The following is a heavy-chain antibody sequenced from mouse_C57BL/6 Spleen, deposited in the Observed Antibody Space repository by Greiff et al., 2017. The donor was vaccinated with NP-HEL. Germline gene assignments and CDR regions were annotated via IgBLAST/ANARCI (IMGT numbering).Heavy chain of an antibody. CDR1: GFTFSDYG. Sequence: VQLKQSGGGLVKPGGSLKLSCAASGFTFSDYGMHWVRQAPEKGLEWVAYISSGSSTIYYADTVKGRFTISRDNAKNTLFLQMTSLRSEDTAMYYCARRHYGSSYDFDYWGQGTTLTVSS. CDR2: ISSGSSTI. D-gene: IGHD1-1*01. V-gene: IGHV5-17*01. CDR3: ARRHYGSSYDFDY. J-gene: IGHJ2*01.